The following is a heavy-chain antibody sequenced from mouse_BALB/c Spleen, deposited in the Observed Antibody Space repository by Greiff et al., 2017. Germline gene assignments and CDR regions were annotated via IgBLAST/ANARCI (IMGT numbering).Heavy chain of an antibody. J-gene: IGHJ2*01. Sequence: QVQLKESGPGLVAPSQSLSITCTVSGFSLTSYDISWIRQPPGKGLEWLGVIWTGGGTNYNSAFMSRLSISKDNSKSQVFLKMNSLQTDDTAIYYCVRGRPGPYYFDYWGQGTTLTVSS. CDR3: VRGRPGPYYFDY. CDR2: IWTGGGT. D-gene: IGHD3-1*01. V-gene: IGHV2-9-2*01. CDR1: GFSLTSYD.